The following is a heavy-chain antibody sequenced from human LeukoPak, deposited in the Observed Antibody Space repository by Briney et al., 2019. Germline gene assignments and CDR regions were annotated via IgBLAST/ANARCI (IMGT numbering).Heavy chain of an antibody. CDR2: ISSSGGST. CDR1: GFTFSNYE. Sequence: GSLRLSCAASGFTFSNYEMNWVRQAPGKGLEWVSTISSSGGSTYYADSVKGRFTISRDNSKSTLYLQMNSLRAEDTAVYYCAKATFASSWNLYFDYWGQGTLVTVSS. CDR3: AKATFASSWNLYFDY. V-gene: IGHV3-23*01. J-gene: IGHJ4*02. D-gene: IGHD6-13*01.